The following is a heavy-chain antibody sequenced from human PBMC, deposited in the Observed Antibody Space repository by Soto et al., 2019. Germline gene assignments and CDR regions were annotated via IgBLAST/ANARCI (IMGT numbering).Heavy chain of an antibody. Sequence: SETLSLTCAVSGGSISSSNWWSWVRQPPGKGLEWIGEIYHSGSTNYNPSLKSRVTISVDKSKNQFSLKLSSVTAADTAVYYCARATYYYDSSGYYLDYWGQGTLVTVSS. CDR3: ARATYYYDSSGYYLDY. V-gene: IGHV4-4*02. CDR1: GGSISSSNW. J-gene: IGHJ4*02. D-gene: IGHD3-22*01. CDR2: IYHSGST.